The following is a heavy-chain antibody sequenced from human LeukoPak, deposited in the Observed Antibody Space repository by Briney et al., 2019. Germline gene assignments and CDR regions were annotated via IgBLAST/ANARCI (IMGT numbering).Heavy chain of an antibody. D-gene: IGHD7-27*01. J-gene: IGHJ4*02. Sequence: RGASVKVSCKASGYTFTRYDINWVRQATGQGPEWMGWMSPRSGNTGYAQKFQGRVAMTSDTSISTAYMELSRLTSDDTAVYYCARTPPNWGADYWGQGTLVTVSS. CDR2: MSPRSGNT. CDR3: ARTPPNWGADY. V-gene: IGHV1-8*01. CDR1: GYTFTRYD.